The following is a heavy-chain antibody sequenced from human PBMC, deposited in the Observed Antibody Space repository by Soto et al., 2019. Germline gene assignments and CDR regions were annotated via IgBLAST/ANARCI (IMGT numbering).Heavy chain of an antibody. CDR3: ARDRYYDSSGYLGY. Sequence: QVQLVESGGGLVKPGGSLRLSCAASGFTFSDYYMSWIRQAPGKGLEWVSYISSSSSYTNYADSVKGRFTISRDNAKNSLYLQMNSLRAEDTDVYYCARDRYYDSSGYLGYWGQGTLVTVSS. D-gene: IGHD3-22*01. CDR1: GFTFSDYY. J-gene: IGHJ4*02. V-gene: IGHV3-11*05. CDR2: ISSSSSYT.